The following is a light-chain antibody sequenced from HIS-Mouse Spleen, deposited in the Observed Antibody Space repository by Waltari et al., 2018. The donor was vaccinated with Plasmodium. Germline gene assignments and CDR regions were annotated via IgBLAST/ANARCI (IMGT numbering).Light chain of an antibody. Sequence: SSELTQPPPVSVSPRQTASITCSGDKVGDQYACWYQQKQGQSPVLVIYQDSKRPSGIPERFSGSSSGNTATLTISGTQAMDEADYYCQAWDSSTVVFGGGTKLTVL. V-gene: IGLV3-1*01. CDR3: QAWDSSTVV. CDR1: KVGDQY. J-gene: IGLJ2*01. CDR2: QDS.